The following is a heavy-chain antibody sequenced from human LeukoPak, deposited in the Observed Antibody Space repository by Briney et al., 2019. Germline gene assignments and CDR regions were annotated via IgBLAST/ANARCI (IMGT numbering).Heavy chain of an antibody. CDR1: GYTLTELS. Sequence: ALVTVSCKVSGYTLTELSMHWVRQAPGQGLEWMGWINPNSGGTYYAQKFQGRVTMTRDTSISTAYMELSRLRSDDTAVFYCARDPGSSYSSSWYDFYYMDVWGKGTTVTISS. J-gene: IGHJ6*03. V-gene: IGHV1-2*02. D-gene: IGHD6-13*01. CDR3: ARDPGSSYSSSWYDFYYMDV. CDR2: INPNSGGT.